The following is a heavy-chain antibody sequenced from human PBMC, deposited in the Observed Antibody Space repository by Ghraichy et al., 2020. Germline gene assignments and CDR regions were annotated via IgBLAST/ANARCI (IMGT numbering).Heavy chain of an antibody. CDR3: AMTTVVTPNYYFDY. D-gene: IGHD4-23*01. J-gene: IGHJ4*02. CDR1: GFTFSSYS. Sequence: GGSLRLSCAASGFTFSSYSMNWVRQAPGKGLEWVSSISSSSSYIYYADSVKGRFTISRDNAKNSLYLQMNSLRAEDTAVYYCAMTTVVTPNYYFDYWGQGTLVTVSS. V-gene: IGHV3-21*01. CDR2: ISSSSSYI.